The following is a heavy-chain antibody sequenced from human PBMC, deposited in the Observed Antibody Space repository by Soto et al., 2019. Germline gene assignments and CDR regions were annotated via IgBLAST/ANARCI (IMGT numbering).Heavy chain of an antibody. D-gene: IGHD2-15*01. CDR3: ARDQGYCSGGSCYVAGY. CDR2: INSDGSTT. Sequence: EVQLVESGGGLVQPGGSLTLSCAASGFTFSTYWMHWVRQAPGKGLVWVSRINSDGSTTDYADSVRGRFTISRDNAKNTLYLQMNSLRGEDTAVYYCARDQGYCSGGSCYVAGYWGQGTLVTVSS. J-gene: IGHJ4*02. V-gene: IGHV3-74*01. CDR1: GFTFSTYW.